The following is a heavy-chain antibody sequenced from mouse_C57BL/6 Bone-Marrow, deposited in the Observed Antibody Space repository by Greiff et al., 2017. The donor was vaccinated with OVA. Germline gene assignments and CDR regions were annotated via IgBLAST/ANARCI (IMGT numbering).Heavy chain of an antibody. D-gene: IGHD3-2*02. Sequence: QVQLKQPGAELVKPGASVKLSCKASGYTFTSYWMHWVKQRPGQGLEWIGMIHPNSGSTNYNEKFKSKATLTVDKSSSTAYMQLSSLTSEDSAVYYCARGGSSGRFDYWGQGTTLTVSS. CDR3: ARGGSSGRFDY. V-gene: IGHV1-64*01. CDR2: IHPNSGST. J-gene: IGHJ2*01. CDR1: GYTFTSYW.